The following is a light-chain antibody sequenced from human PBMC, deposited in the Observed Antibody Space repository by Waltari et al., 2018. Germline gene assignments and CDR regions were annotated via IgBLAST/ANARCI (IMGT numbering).Light chain of an antibody. CDR2: RVS. V-gene: IGKV2-30*02. CDR3: MQGTHWPYT. J-gene: IGKJ2*01. CDR1: QSLVHSDGNTH. Sequence: DVVMTQSPLSLPVTLGQPASISCKSSQSLVHSDGNTHLNWFHQRPGQSPRRLIYRVSNRDSGVPDRFSGSGSGTDFTLKISRVEAEDVGVYYCMQGTHWPYTFGRGTKLDIK.